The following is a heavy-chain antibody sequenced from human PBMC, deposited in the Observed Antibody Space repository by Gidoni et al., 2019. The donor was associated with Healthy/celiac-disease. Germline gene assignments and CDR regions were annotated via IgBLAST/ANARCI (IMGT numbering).Heavy chain of an antibody. CDR2: IWYDGSNK. Sequence: QVQLVESGGGVVQPGRSLRLSCAASGFTFRSYGMHWVRQAPGKGLAWVAIIWYDGSNKYYADSVKGRFTISRDNSKNTLYLQMNSLRAEDTAVYYCARDQEDGDYLHYWGQGTLVTVSS. J-gene: IGHJ4*02. V-gene: IGHV3-33*08. CDR1: GFTFRSYG. D-gene: IGHD4-17*01. CDR3: ARDQEDGDYLHY.